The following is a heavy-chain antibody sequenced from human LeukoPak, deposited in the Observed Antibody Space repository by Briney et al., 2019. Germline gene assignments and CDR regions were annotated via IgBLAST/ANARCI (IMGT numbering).Heavy chain of an antibody. CDR3: ARRVGYYDFWSGYYTGHFDY. Sequence: PSETLSLTCAVYGGSFSGYCWSWIRQPPGKGLEWIGEINHSGSTNYNPYLKSRGTISVDTSKNQFSLKLSSVAAADTAVYYCARRVGYYDFWSGYYTGHFDYWGQGTLVTVSS. J-gene: IGHJ4*02. CDR2: INHSGST. D-gene: IGHD3-3*01. V-gene: IGHV4-34*01. CDR1: GGSFSGYC.